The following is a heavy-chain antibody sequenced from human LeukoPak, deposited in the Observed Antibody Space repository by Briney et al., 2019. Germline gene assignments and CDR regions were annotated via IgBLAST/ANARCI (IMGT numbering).Heavy chain of an antibody. D-gene: IGHD6-13*01. V-gene: IGHV4-34*01. CDR3: ARGIAATEFDY. Sequence: SETLSLTCAVYGGSFSGYYWSWIRQPPGKGLEWIGEINHSGSTNHNPSLMSRVTISVDTSKNQFSLKLSSVTAADTAVYYCARGIAATEFDYWGQGTLVTVSS. CDR2: INHSGST. CDR1: GGSFSGYY. J-gene: IGHJ4*02.